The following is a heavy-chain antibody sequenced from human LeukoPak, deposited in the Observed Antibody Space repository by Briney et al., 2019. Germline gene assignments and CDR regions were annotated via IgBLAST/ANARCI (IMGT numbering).Heavy chain of an antibody. D-gene: IGHD5/OR15-5a*01. J-gene: IGHJ4*02. V-gene: IGHV3-21*01. CDR3: TRGLDPLDY. Sequence: GGSLRLSCAASGITFSGYSVNWVRQAPGKGLEWVSSISSSSSHIYYADSVRGRFTISRDNAKNSMYLQMNSQRVEDTAVYYCTRGLDPLDYWGQGTLATVSS. CDR2: ISSSSSHI. CDR1: GITFSGYS.